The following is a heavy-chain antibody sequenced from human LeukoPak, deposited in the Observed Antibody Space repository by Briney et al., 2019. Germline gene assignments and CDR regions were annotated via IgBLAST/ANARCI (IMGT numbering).Heavy chain of an antibody. CDR1: GFTFSSYG. Sequence: GRSLRLSCAASGFTFSSYGMHWVRQAPGKGLEWVAVIWYDGSNKYYADSVKGRFTISRDNAKNSLYLQMNSLRAEDTAVYYCARSYCGGDCFIFDYWGQGTLVTVSS. CDR3: ARSYCGGDCFIFDY. V-gene: IGHV3-33*01. CDR2: IWYDGSNK. D-gene: IGHD2-21*02. J-gene: IGHJ4*02.